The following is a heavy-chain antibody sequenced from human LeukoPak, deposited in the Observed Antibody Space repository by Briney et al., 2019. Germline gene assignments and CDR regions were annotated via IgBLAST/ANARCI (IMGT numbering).Heavy chain of an antibody. D-gene: IGHD3-16*01. J-gene: IGHJ3*02. Sequence: GGSLRLSCATSGFTFSSYAMSWVRQTPGKVLEWVSSISSSSSYIYYADSVKGRFSISRDNAKKSLYLQMDSLRAEDTAVYYCARDPIYAPPPLAAFDIWGQGTLVTVSS. CDR2: ISSSSSYI. V-gene: IGHV3-21*01. CDR3: ARDPIYAPPPLAAFDI. CDR1: GFTFSSYA.